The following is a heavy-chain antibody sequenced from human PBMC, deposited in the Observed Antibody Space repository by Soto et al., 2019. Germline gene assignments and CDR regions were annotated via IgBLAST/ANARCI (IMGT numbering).Heavy chain of an antibody. D-gene: IGHD2-8*01. CDR1: GFTFCSCS. J-gene: IGHJ4*02. CDR3: AKYCSSDVCFDY. Sequence: GGSLRLSCASSGFTFCSCSMNWVRQAPGKGLEWVSFISGSGDTKYYADSVKGRFTISRDNAKNSLYLQMSSLRDEDTAVYYCAKYCSSDVCFDYWGQGTLVTVSS. V-gene: IGHV3-48*02. CDR2: ISGSGDTK.